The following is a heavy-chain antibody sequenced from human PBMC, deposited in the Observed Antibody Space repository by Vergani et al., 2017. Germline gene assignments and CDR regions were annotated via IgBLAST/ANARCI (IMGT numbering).Heavy chain of an antibody. Sequence: QVQLQESGPGLVQPSETLSLTCTVSGGSISSYYWSWIRQPAGKGLEWIGRIYTSGSTNYNPSLKSRVTMSVDTSKNQFSLKLSSVTAADTAVYYCARDYCSSTSCFLDYWGQGTLVTVSS. CDR1: GGSISSYY. D-gene: IGHD2-2*01. J-gene: IGHJ4*02. CDR2: IYTSGST. CDR3: ARDYCSSTSCFLDY. V-gene: IGHV4-4*07.